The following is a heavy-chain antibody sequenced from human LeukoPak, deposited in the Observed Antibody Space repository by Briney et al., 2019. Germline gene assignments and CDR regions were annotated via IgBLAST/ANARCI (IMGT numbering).Heavy chain of an antibody. D-gene: IGHD3-22*01. CDR3: ARDRYYYDSSGYPSLSYFDY. Sequence: SETLSLTCAVYGGSFSGYYWSWIRQPPGKGLEWIGEINHSGSTNYNPSLKSRVTISVDTSKNQFSLKLSSVTAADTAVYYCARDRYYYDSSGYPSLSYFDYWGQGTLVTVSS. CDR2: INHSGST. J-gene: IGHJ4*02. CDR1: GGSFSGYY. V-gene: IGHV4-34*01.